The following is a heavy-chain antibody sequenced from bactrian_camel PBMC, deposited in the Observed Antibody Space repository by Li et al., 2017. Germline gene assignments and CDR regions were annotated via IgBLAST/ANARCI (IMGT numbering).Heavy chain of an antibody. CDR2: INSAGGST. CDR3: SVATTSGTFNY. Sequence: VQLVESGGGLVQPGTSLRLSCAVSGFTFSVYAASWVRQAPGKGLEWVSTINSAGGSTYSADSVKGRFAISRDNAKNTVYLQMNSLKPEDTALYYCSVATTSGTFNYWGQGTQVTVS. D-gene: IGHD5*01. V-gene: IGHV3S40*01. J-gene: IGHJ4*01. CDR1: GFTFSVYA.